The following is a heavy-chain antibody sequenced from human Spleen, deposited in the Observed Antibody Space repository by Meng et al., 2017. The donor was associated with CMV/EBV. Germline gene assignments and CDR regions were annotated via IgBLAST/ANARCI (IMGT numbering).Heavy chain of an antibody. D-gene: IGHD2-21*01. Sequence: ASVKVSCKASGYTFTAHYFHWVRQAPGQGLEWMGWISAYNGNTNYAQKLQGRVTMTTDTSTSTAYMELRSLRSDDTAVYYCARDECGYGMDVWGQGTTVTVSS. CDR2: ISAYNGNT. CDR1: GYTFTAHY. J-gene: IGHJ6*02. CDR3: ARDECGYGMDV. V-gene: IGHV1-18*04.